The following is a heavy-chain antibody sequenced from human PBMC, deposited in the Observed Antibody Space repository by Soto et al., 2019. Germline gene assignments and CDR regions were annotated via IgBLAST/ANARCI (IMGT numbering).Heavy chain of an antibody. CDR2: ISSTSSTI. CDR1: GFTFSSYS. V-gene: IGHV3-48*04. Sequence: EVQLVESGGGLVQPGGSLRLSCAASGFTFSSYSMNWVRQAPGKGLEWVSYISSTSSTIYNADSVKGRFTISRDNATNSLYLQMNSLRAEDTAVYYCARPRYCSGGSCCSDSWGQGTLVTVSS. D-gene: IGHD2-15*01. J-gene: IGHJ5*01. CDR3: ARPRYCSGGSCCSDS.